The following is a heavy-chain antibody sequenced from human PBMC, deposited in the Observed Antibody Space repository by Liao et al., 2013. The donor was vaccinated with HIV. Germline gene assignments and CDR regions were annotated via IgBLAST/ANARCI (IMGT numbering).Heavy chain of an antibody. V-gene: IGHV4-4*07. Sequence: QVQLQESGPGLVKPSETLSLTCTVSGGSISSYYWSWIRQPAGKGLEWIGRIYTSGSTNYNPSLKSRVTMSVDTSKNHFSLKLSSVTAADTAVYYCARDNDYYDSSYYIDAFDIWGQGTMVTVSS. CDR2: IYTSGST. D-gene: IGHD3-22*01. CDR1: GGSISSYY. J-gene: IGHJ3*02. CDR3: ARDNDYYDSSYYIDAFDI.